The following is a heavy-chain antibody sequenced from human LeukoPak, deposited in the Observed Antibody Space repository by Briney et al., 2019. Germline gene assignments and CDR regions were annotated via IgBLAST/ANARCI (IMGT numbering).Heavy chain of an antibody. Sequence: SETLSLTCTVSGGSINSYYWSWIRQPPGKGLEWIGYIHYSGSTNYNPSLKSRVTISVDTSKNQFSLKLSSVTAADTAVYYCARVRDRSGYFNDFDYWGQGTLVTVSS. CDR3: ARVRDRSGYFNDFDY. CDR2: IHYSGST. CDR1: GGSINSYY. D-gene: IGHD3-22*01. J-gene: IGHJ4*02. V-gene: IGHV4-59*01.